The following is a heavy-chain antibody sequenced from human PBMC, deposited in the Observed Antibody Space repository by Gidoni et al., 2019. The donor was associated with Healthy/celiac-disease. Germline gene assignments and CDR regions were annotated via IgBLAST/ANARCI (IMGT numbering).Heavy chain of an antibody. D-gene: IGHD3-3*01. J-gene: IGHJ4*02. CDR2: ISYDGSNK. CDR3: AKGSGDFWSCFDY. V-gene: IGHV3-30*18. Sequence: QVQLVESVGGVVQPRRSLRLSCAASGFTFSSYGMHWVSQAPGKGLEWVAVISYDGSNKYYADSVKGRFTISRDNSKNTLYLQMNSLRAEDTAVYYCAKGSGDFWSCFDYWGQGTLVTVSS. CDR1: GFTFSSYG.